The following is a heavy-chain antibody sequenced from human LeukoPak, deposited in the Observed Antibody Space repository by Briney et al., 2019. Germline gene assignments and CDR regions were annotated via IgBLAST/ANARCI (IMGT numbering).Heavy chain of an antibody. CDR1: GFSVSSNY. D-gene: IGHD3-22*01. CDR2: LYSDGST. CDR3: AKDYEPFPNYYDSSGNFDY. Sequence: GGSLRLSCVASGFSVSSNYMSWVRQAPGKGLEWVSLLYSDGSTFYADSVKGRFTISRDNSKNTLYLQMNSLRAEDTAVYYCAKDYEPFPNYYDSSGNFDYWGQGTLVTVSS. V-gene: IGHV3-53*05. J-gene: IGHJ4*02.